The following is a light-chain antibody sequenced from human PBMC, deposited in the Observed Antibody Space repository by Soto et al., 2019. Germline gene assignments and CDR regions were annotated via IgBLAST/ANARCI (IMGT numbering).Light chain of an antibody. Sequence: DIQMTQSPSSLSASVGDRVTVTCRASQSISTYLNWYQQKPGKAPKLLIYAASSLQSGVPSRFSGSLSGTDFTLTISSLQPEDFATYYCQQSYSTTGTFGQGTKVDIK. CDR2: AAS. CDR1: QSISTY. J-gene: IGKJ1*01. CDR3: QQSYSTTGT. V-gene: IGKV1-39*01.